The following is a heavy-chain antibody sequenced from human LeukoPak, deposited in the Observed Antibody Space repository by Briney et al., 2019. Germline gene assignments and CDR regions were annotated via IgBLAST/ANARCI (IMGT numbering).Heavy chain of an antibody. CDR1: GGSISSYY. V-gene: IGHV4-59*01. Sequence: PSETLSLTCTVSGGSISSYYWSWIRQPPGKGLEWIGYIYYSGSTNYNPSLTSRVTISVDTSKNQFSLKLSSVTAADTAVYYCARGYYDILTGYYANWFDSWGQGTLVTVSS. CDR3: ARGYYDILTGYYANWFDS. D-gene: IGHD3-9*01. CDR2: IYYSGST. J-gene: IGHJ5*01.